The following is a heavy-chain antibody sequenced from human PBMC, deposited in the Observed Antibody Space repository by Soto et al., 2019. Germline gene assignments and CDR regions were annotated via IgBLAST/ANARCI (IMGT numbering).Heavy chain of an antibody. V-gene: IGHV3-23*01. CDR1: GFTFSDYA. D-gene: IGHD6-25*01. J-gene: IGHJ1*01. CDR2: ISATGATT. Sequence: VGSLRLSCVASGFTFSDYAMTWFRQAPVNGLEWVSFISATGATTYYADSVRGRFTISRDNSKNTLNLQMNDLRVEDTAVIYCAKGRKSTEKEIAVMLAAASSIQHWGQGTLVTVSS. CDR3: AKGRKSTEKEIAVMLAAASSIQH.